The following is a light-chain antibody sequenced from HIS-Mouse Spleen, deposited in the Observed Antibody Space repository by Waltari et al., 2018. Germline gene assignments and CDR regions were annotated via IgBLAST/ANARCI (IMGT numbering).Light chain of an antibody. CDR2: GGS. J-gene: IGKJ3*01. CDR3: QQYNNWPAT. CDR1: QSVSSN. V-gene: IGKV3-15*01. Sequence: EIVMTQSPATLSVSPGERATLSCRASQSVSSNLAWYQQKPGQAPRLLIYGGSSRAAGIPARFRGSGSGTEFTLTISSMQSEDFAVYYCQQYNNWPATFGPGTKVDIK.